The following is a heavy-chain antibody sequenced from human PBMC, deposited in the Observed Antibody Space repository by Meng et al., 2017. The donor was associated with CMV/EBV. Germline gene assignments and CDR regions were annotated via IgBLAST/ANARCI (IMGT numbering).Heavy chain of an antibody. Sequence: GGSLRLSCAASGFTFSSYWMHWVRQAPGKGLVWVSRINSDGSSTSYADSVKGRFTISRDNTKNTLYLQMNSLRAEDTAVYYCARGRLGGSFDYWGQGTLVTVSS. CDR2: INSDGSST. J-gene: IGHJ4*02. CDR1: GFTFSSYW. D-gene: IGHD1-26*01. V-gene: IGHV3-74*01. CDR3: ARGRLGGSFDY.